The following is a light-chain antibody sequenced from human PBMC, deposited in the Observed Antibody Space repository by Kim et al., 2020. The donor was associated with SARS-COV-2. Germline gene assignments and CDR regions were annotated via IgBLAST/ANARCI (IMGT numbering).Light chain of an antibody. Sequence: AVQLTQSPSSLSASVGDRVIITCRASQGISSALAWYQQKPGKPPKLLVYDTSTLKSGVPSRFSGSASVTDFTLTISSLQPEDFAIYYCHQFYSFPITFGQGTRLEIK. V-gene: IGKV1-13*02. CDR1: QGISSA. CDR3: HQFYSFPIT. CDR2: DTS. J-gene: IGKJ5*01.